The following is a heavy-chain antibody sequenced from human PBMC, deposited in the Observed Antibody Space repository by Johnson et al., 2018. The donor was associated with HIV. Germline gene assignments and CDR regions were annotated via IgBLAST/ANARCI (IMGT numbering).Heavy chain of an antibody. D-gene: IGHD5-12*01. CDR3: ARDRRLADAFDI. J-gene: IGHJ3*02. CDR1: GFTFSSYW. CDR2: INSDGSST. V-gene: IGHV3-74*01. Sequence: VQLVESGGGLVQPGRSLKLSCAASGFTFSSYWMHWVRQAPGKGLVWVSRINSDGSSTSYADSVKGRFTISRDNAKNTLYLQMNSLRAEDTAVYYCARDRRLADAFDIWGQGTMVTVSS.